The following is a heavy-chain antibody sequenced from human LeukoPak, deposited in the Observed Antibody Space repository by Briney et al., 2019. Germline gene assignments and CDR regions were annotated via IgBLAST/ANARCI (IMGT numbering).Heavy chain of an antibody. V-gene: IGHV1-58*01. Sequence: GTSVKVSCKASGFTFTSSAVQWVRQARGQRLEWIGWIVVGSDNTNYAQKFQERVTITRDMSTSTAYMELSSLRSEDTAVYYCAADIGSSSWDYWGQGTLVTVSS. CDR1: GFTFTSSA. D-gene: IGHD6-13*01. J-gene: IGHJ4*02. CDR3: AADIGSSSWDY. CDR2: IVVGSDNT.